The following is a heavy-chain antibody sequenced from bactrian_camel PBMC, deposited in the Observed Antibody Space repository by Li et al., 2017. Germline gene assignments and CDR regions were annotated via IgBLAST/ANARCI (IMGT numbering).Heavy chain of an antibody. CDR3: AAESATPCVANGVWIGYDYNY. CDR2: IDTGDGST. J-gene: IGHJ4*01. D-gene: IGHD1*01. Sequence: HVQLVESGGGSALAGGSVRLSCAASGYTFNTYSWFRQAPGQEREGVAAIDTGDGSTYYLNSVEGRFTISHDNAKNTLSLQMNSLTPEDTAMYYCAAESATPCVANGVWIGYDYNYWGQGTQVTVS. V-gene: IGHV3S1*01. CDR1: GYTFNTYS.